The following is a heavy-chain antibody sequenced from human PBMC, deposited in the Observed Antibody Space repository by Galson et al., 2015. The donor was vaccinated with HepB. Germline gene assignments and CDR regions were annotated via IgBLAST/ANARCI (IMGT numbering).Heavy chain of an antibody. J-gene: IGHJ4*02. V-gene: IGHV3-11*06. D-gene: IGHD1-26*01. CDR1: GFTFSDYY. CDR3: ARAGVVGAPIYFIFDY. CDR2: ISSSSSYT. Sequence: SLRLSCAASGFTFSDYYMSWIRQAPGKGLEWVSYISSSSSYTNYADSVKGRFTISRDNAKNSLYLQMNSLRAEDTAVYYCARAGVVGAPIYFIFDYWGQGTLVTVSS.